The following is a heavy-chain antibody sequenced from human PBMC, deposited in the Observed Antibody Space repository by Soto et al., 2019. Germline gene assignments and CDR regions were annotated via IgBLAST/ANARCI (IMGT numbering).Heavy chain of an antibody. CDR2: IYYSGST. CDR1: GGSISSYY. V-gene: IGHV4-59*01. Sequence: ETLSLTCTVSGGSISSYYWSWIRQPPGKGLEWIGYIYYSGSTNYNPSLKSRVTISVDTSKNQFSLKLSSVTAADTAVYYCARGRAFWSGYSYWGQGTLVTVSS. J-gene: IGHJ4*02. CDR3: ARGRAFWSGYSY. D-gene: IGHD3-3*01.